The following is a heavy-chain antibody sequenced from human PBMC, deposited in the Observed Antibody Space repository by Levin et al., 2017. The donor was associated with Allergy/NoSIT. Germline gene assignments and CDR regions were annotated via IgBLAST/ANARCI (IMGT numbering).Heavy chain of an antibody. V-gene: IGHV4-59*08. CDR2: IYYGGST. J-gene: IGHJ6*03. CDR1: GGSINNYY. Sequence: PSETLSLTCTVSGGSINNYYWNWIRQPPGKGLEWIGSIYYGGSTNYNPSLKSRVTISVDTSKNQFSLKLSSVTAADTAVYYCARRNHYYYYMDVWGKGTTVTVSS. CDR3: ARRNHYYYYMDV.